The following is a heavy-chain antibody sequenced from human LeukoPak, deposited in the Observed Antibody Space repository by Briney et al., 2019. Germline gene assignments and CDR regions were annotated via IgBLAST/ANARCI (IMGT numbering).Heavy chain of an antibody. V-gene: IGHV1-2*06. D-gene: IGHD6-13*01. CDR1: GYTFTGYY. CDR2: INPNSGGT. J-gene: IGHJ6*02. Sequence: ASVTVSCKASGYTFTGYYMHWVRPAPGQGLEWMGRINPNSGGTNYAQKFQGRVTMTRDTSISSAYMELSRLRSDDTAVYYCARRSAAGYYYYGMDVWGQGTTVTVSS. CDR3: ARRSAAGYYYYGMDV.